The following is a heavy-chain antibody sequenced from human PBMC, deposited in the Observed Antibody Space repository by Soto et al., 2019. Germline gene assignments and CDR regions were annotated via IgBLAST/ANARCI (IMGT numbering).Heavy chain of an antibody. V-gene: IGHV1-18*01. Sequence: ASVKVSCKASGYTFTSYGISWVRQAPGQGLEWMGWISAYNGNTNYAQKLQGRVTMTTDTSTSTAYMELRSLRSDDTAVYYCARAHGYSSSWYYYYYMDVWGKGTTVTVPS. CDR1: GYTFTSYG. J-gene: IGHJ6*03. CDR2: ISAYNGNT. D-gene: IGHD6-13*01. CDR3: ARAHGYSSSWYYYYYMDV.